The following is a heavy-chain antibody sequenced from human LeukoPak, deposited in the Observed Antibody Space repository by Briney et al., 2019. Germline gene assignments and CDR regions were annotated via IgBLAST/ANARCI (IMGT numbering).Heavy chain of an antibody. J-gene: IGHJ4*02. CDR2: IYPGDSDT. Sequence: GESLQISCKGSGYSFTSYWLGWVRPMPGKGLEWMGIIYPGDSDTTYSPSFQGQVTISADKSISTAYLQWSSLKASDTAMYYCARPDSYGYDYWGQGTLVTVSS. D-gene: IGHD5-18*01. CDR3: ARPDSYGYDY. CDR1: GYSFTSYW. V-gene: IGHV5-51*01.